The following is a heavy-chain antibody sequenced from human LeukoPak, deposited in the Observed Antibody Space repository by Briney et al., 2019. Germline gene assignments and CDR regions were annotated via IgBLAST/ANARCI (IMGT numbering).Heavy chain of an antibody. CDR3: AKDHSSSWYRLDY. CDR2: ISWNSGSI. D-gene: IGHD6-13*01. J-gene: IGHJ4*02. Sequence: GRSLRLSCAASGFTFDDYAMHWVRQAPGKGLEWVSGISWNSGSIGYADSVKGRFTISRDNAKNSLYLQMNSLGAEDTALYYCAKDHSSSWYRLDYWGQGTLVTVSS. CDR1: GFTFDDYA. V-gene: IGHV3-9*01.